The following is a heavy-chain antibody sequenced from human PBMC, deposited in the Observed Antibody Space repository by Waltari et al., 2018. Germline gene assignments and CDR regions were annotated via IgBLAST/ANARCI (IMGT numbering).Heavy chain of an antibody. CDR2: MFYSGST. CDR1: GSSITSDYC. J-gene: IGHJ4*02. CDR3: VRDPVTPRGLFDH. D-gene: IGHD4-17*01. Sequence: QVQLQESGAGLVKSSETLSLTCTVSGSSITSDYCWGWIRQPPGKGLEWIGRMFYSGSTDNNPSLSSRVTMSLDTSKKQFSLKLTSVTAADTAVYYCVRDPVTPRGLFDHWGQGTLVTVSS. V-gene: IGHV4-38-2*02.